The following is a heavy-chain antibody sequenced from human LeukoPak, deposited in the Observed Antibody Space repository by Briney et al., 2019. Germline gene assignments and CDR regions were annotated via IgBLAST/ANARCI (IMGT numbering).Heavy chain of an antibody. Sequence: SETLSLTCAVYGGSFSGYYWSWIRQPPGKGLEWIGEINHSGSTNYNPSLKSRVTISVDTSKNQFSLKLSSVTAADTAVYYCARGHRGGYSYGRAPKAFDIWAKGQWSPSLQ. V-gene: IGHV4-34*01. D-gene: IGHD5-18*01. CDR3: ARGHRGGYSYGRAPKAFDI. CDR2: INHSGST. J-gene: IGHJ3*02. CDR1: GGSFSGYY.